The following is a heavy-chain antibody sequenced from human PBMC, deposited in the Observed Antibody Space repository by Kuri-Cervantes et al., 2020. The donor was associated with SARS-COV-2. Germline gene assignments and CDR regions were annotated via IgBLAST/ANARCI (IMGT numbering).Heavy chain of an antibody. CDR3: ARADIVVVVAAGGAFDI. CDR1: GYTFTSYY. J-gene: IGHJ3*02. Sequence: ASVKVSCKASGYTFTSYYMHWVRQAPGQGLEWMGIINPSGGSTSYAQKFQGRVTMTRDTSTSTVYMELSSLRSEDTAVYCCARADIVVVVAAGGAFDIWGQGTMVTVSS. CDR2: INPSGGST. D-gene: IGHD2-15*01. V-gene: IGHV1-46*01.